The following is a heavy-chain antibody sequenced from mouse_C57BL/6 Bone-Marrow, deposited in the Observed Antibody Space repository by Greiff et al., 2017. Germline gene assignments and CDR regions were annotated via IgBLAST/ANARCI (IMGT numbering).Heavy chain of an antibody. CDR1: GYSITSGYD. CDR2: ISYSGST. V-gene: IGHV3-1*01. CDR3: ARGSPSSYWYFDV. Sequence: EVQLVESGPGMVKPSQSLSLTCTVTGYSITSGYDWHWIRHFPGNKLEWMGYISYSGSTNYNPSLKSRISITHDTSKNHFFLKLNSVTTEDTATYYCARGSPSSYWYFDVWGTGTTVTVSS. J-gene: IGHJ1*03.